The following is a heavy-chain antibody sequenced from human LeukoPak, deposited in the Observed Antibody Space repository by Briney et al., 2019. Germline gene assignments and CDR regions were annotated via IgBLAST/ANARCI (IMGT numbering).Heavy chain of an antibody. CDR2: IYYTGST. CDR1: GGSISSGGYY. CDR3: ARISTTGTTIYFDY. J-gene: IGHJ4*02. D-gene: IGHD1-1*01. Sequence: SETLSLTCTVSGGSISSGGYYWSWIRQHPGKGLERIGYIYYTGSTYYNPSLKSRVTISVDTSKNQFSLKLSSVTAADTAVYYCARISTTGTTIYFDYWGQGTLVTVSS. V-gene: IGHV4-31*03.